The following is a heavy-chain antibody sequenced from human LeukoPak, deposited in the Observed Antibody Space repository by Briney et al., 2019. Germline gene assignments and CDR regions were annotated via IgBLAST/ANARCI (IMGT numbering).Heavy chain of an antibody. D-gene: IGHD6-6*01. CDR3: ARLGSSSFD. Sequence: GASVKVSCKASGYTFTDYYLHWVRQAPGQGLEWMGWINPNSVGTNYAQKFQGRGTMTRDTSISTAYMELSRLTSDDTAVYHCARLGSSSFDWGQGTLVTVSS. V-gene: IGHV1-2*02. CDR1: GYTFTDYY. CDR2: INPNSVGT. J-gene: IGHJ4*02.